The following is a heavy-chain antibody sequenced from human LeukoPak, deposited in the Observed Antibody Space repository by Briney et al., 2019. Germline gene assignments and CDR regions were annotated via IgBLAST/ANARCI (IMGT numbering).Heavy chain of an antibody. V-gene: IGHV3-21*01. D-gene: IGHD6-19*01. Sequence: PGGSLRLSCAASGFTFSSYSMNWVRQAPGKGLEWVSSISSSSSYIYYADSVKGRFTISRDNAKNSLYLQMNSLRAEDTAVYYCARVDVAVAGTSDYWGQGTLVTVSS. J-gene: IGHJ4*02. CDR1: GFTFSSYS. CDR3: ARVDVAVAGTSDY. CDR2: ISSSSSYI.